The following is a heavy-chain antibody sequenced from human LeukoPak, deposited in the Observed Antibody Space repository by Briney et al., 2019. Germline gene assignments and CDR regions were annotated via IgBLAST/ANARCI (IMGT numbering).Heavy chain of an antibody. D-gene: IGHD3-9*01. CDR3: ARDRYDRGGWYYGMDV. V-gene: IGHV4-34*01. J-gene: IGHJ6*02. CDR2: IYHSGST. CDR1: GGSFSGYY. Sequence: SETLSLTCAVYGGSFSGYYWSWIRQPPGKGLEWIGSIYHSGSTYYNPSLKSRVTISVDTSKNQFSLKLSSVTAADTAVYYCARDRYDRGGWYYGMDVWGQGTTVTVSS.